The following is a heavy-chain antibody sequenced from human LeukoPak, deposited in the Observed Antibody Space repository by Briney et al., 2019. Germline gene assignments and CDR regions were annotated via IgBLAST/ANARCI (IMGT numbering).Heavy chain of an antibody. D-gene: IGHD6-6*01. CDR1: GGSISSYY. Sequence: SETLSLTCTVSGGSISSYYWSWLRQPPGKGLEWIGYIYYSGSTNYNPSLKSRVTISVDTSKNQFSLKLSSVTAADTAVYYCARDQVSSSSYAFDIWGQGTMVTVSS. V-gene: IGHV4-59*01. CDR3: ARDQVSSSSYAFDI. J-gene: IGHJ3*02. CDR2: IYYSGST.